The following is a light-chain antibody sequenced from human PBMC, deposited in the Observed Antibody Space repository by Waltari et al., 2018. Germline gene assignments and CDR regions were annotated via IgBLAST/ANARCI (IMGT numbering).Light chain of an antibody. CDR2: EDD. J-gene: IGLJ3*02. V-gene: IGLV6-57*01. Sequence: LMLTQPHSVSASPGNTVTISCPRSSGSIASTYVQWYPQRPGSSPTIVIYEDDQRPSVVPDRFSGSIDTSSNSASLSISGLKTEDEADYYCQSYDSPNHWVFGGGTKLTVL. CDR3: QSYDSPNHWV. CDR1: SGSIASTY.